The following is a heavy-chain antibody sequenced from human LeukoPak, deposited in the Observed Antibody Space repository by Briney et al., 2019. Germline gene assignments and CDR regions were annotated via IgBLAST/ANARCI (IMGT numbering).Heavy chain of an antibody. D-gene: IGHD6-13*01. CDR1: GGSISSHY. J-gene: IGHJ4*02. Sequence: SETLSLTCTVSGGSISSHYWSWIRQPPGKGLEWIGYIYYSGSTNYTPSLKSRVTISVDTSKNQFSLKLSSVTAADTAVYYCARGLYSSSWPFDYWGQGTLVTVSS. CDR2: IYYSGST. CDR3: ARGLYSSSWPFDY. V-gene: IGHV4-59*11.